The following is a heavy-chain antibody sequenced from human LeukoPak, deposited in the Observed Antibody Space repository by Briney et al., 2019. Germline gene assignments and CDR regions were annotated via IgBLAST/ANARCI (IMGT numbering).Heavy chain of an antibody. J-gene: IGHJ4*02. D-gene: IGHD5-24*01. CDR1: EFTFNSYA. V-gene: IGHV3-23*01. CDR3: ARDGRRWLPAGLDY. CDR2: ITSSGGST. Sequence: GGSLRLSCAASEFTFNSYAMSWVRQAPGKGLEWVSTITSSGGSTYYADSVKGRFTISRDNSKNTLYLQMNSLRAEDTAVYYCARDGRRWLPAGLDYWGQGTLVTVSS.